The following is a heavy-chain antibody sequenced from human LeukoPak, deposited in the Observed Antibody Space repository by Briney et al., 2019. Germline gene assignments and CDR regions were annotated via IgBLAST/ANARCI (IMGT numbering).Heavy chain of an antibody. CDR2: IYYSGRT. CDR3: VRSNVLRYFDWLPNFDY. D-gene: IGHD3-9*01. V-gene: IGHV4-59*04. Sequence: SETLSLTCTVSGGSISSYYWSRIRQPPGKGLEWMGNIYYSGRTYYSPSLKSRVTMSVDTSKSQFSLNLTSVTAADTAVYYCVRSNVLRYFDWLPNFDYWGQGTLVIVSS. J-gene: IGHJ4*02. CDR1: GGSISSYY.